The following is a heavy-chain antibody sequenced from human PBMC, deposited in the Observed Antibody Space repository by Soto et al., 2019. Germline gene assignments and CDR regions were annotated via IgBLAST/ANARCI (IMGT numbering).Heavy chain of an antibody. CDR2: IWYDGSNQ. CDR3: ARDRGWPRAYFDC. V-gene: IGHV3-33*01. CDR1: GFTFRNHG. J-gene: IGHJ4*02. Sequence: QVQLVESGGGVVQPERSLRISCAASGFTFRNHGMHWVRQAPGKGLEWVGVIWYDGSNQYHAESVKGRFTISRDNSQNMLYLQMNSLRGEDTAIYYCARDRGWPRAYFDCWGQGTLVTVSS. D-gene: IGHD3-10*01.